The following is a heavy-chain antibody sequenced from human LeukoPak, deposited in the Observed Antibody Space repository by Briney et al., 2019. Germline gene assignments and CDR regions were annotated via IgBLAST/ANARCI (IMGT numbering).Heavy chain of an antibody. CDR3: ARDGRYCSGGSCYSPHN. V-gene: IGHV1-69*05. CDR1: GGTFSSYA. Sequence: ASVEVSCKASGGTFSSYAISWVRQAPGQGLEWMGGIIPIFGTANYAQKFQGRVTITTDESTSTAYMELSSLRSEDTAVYYCARDGRYCSGGSCYSPHNWGQGTLVTVSS. CDR2: IIPIFGTA. J-gene: IGHJ1*01. D-gene: IGHD2-15*01.